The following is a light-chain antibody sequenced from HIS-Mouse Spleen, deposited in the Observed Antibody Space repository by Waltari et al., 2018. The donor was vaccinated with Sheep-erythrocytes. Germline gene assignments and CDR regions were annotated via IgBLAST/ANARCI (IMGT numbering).Light chain of an antibody. CDR2: WAS. V-gene: IGKV4-1*01. Sequence: DIVMTQSPDSLAVSLGERATINCKSSQSVLYSSNNKNYLAWYQQKPGQPPKLLIYWASTRESGVPDRFSGSGSGTDFTLTISRLQPEDFATYYCQQANSFPITFGQGTRLEIK. J-gene: IGKJ5*01. CDR3: QQANSFPIT. CDR1: QSVLYSSNNKNY.